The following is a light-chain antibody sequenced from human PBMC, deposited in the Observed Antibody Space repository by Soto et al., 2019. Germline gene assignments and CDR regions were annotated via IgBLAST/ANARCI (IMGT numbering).Light chain of an antibody. CDR1: SSDVGSYNL. CDR2: EGS. V-gene: IGLV2-23*01. J-gene: IGLJ3*02. Sequence: QSALTQPASVSGSPGQSITISCTGTSSDVGSYNLVSWYQQHPGKAPKLMIYEGSTRPSGVSNRFSGSKSGNTASLTISGLQAADEADYYCCSYAGSSTWVFGGGTKLTVL. CDR3: CSYAGSSTWV.